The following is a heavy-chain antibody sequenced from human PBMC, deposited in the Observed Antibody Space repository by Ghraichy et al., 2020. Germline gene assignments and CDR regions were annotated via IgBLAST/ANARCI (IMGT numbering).Heavy chain of an antibody. V-gene: IGHV4-59*01. Sequence: SETLSLTCTVSGGSISSYYWSWIRQPPGKGLEWIGYIYYSGSTNYNPSLKSRVTISVDTSKNQFSLKLSSVTAADTAVYYCARVVDTAMRDYYGMDVWGQGTTVTVSS. CDR1: GGSISSYY. D-gene: IGHD5-18*01. CDR3: ARVVDTAMRDYYGMDV. CDR2: IYYSGST. J-gene: IGHJ6*02.